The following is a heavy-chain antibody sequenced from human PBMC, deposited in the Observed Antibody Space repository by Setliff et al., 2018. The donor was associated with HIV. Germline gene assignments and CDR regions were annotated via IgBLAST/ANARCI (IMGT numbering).Heavy chain of an antibody. CDR1: GGSFSGYY. V-gene: IGHV4-34*01. CDR3: ARGGWAKIAVLTGYYNTGDYYYYMDV. Sequence: SETLSLTCAVYGGSFSGYYWSWIRQPPGKGLEWIGEINHSGSTNYNPSLKSRVTISVDTSKNQFSLKLSSVTAADTAVYYCARGGWAKIAVLTGYYNTGDYYYYMDVWGKGTTVTVSS. D-gene: IGHD3-9*01. CDR2: INHSGST. J-gene: IGHJ6*03.